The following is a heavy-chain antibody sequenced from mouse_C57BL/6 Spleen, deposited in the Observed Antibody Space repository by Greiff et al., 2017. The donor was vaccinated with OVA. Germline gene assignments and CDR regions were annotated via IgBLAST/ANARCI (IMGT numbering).Heavy chain of an antibody. Sequence: EVMLVESGGDLVKPGGSLKLSCAASGFTFSSYGMSWVRQTPDKRLEWVATISSGGSYTYYPDSVKGRFTISRDNAKNTLYLQMSSLKSEDTAMYYCARRGDDYDDHYSAMDYWGQGTSVTVSA. CDR2: ISSGGSYT. CDR1: GFTFSSYG. V-gene: IGHV5-6*02. J-gene: IGHJ4*01. D-gene: IGHD2-4*01. CDR3: ARRGDDYDDHYSAMDY.